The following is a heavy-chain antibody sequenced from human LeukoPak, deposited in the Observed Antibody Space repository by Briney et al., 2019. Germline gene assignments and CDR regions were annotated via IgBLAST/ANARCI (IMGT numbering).Heavy chain of an antibody. CDR2: IIPILGIA. CDR3: ARSVIAAAGSKWFDP. V-gene: IGHV1-69*04. CDR1: GGTFSSYA. J-gene: IGHJ5*02. D-gene: IGHD6-13*01. Sequence: SVKVSCKASGGTFSSYAISWVRQTPGQGLEWMGRIIPILGIANYAQKFQGRVTITADKSTSTAYMELSSLRSEDTAVYYCARSVIAAAGSKWFDPWGQGTLVTVSS.